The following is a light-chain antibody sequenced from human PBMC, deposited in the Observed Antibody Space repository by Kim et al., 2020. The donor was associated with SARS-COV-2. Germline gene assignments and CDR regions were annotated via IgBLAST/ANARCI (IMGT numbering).Light chain of an antibody. CDR1: QNISND. CDR2: DAY. CDR3: QQYDNFPLT. V-gene: IGKV1-33*01. J-gene: IGKJ4*01. Sequence: ASVGDRVNITCQASQNISNDLNWYQQKPGKAPKILMYDAYNLETGVPLRFSGSGSGTDFTFTISSLQPEDTATYYCQQYDNFPLTFGGGTKVDIK.